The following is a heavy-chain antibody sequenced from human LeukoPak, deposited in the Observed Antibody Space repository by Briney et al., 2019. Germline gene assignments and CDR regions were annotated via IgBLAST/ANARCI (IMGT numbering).Heavy chain of an antibody. D-gene: IGHD1-26*01. J-gene: IGHJ4*02. CDR2: ICSSSSYI. Sequence: GGSLRLSCAASGFTFDSYRMNWVRQAPGKGLEWVSSICSSSSYIYYADSVKGRFTISRDNAKNSLYLQMNSLRAEDTAVYYCARDIVGATLNQFYFDYWGQGTLVTVSS. CDR1: GFTFDSYR. CDR3: ARDIVGATLNQFYFDY. V-gene: IGHV3-21*01.